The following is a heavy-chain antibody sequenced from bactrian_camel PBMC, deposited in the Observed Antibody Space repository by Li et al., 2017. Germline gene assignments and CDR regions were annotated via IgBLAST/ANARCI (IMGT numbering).Heavy chain of an antibody. J-gene: IGHJ6*01. CDR1: GIPYSGGVC. D-gene: IGHD2*01. Sequence: HVQLVESGGGSVQAGGSLRLSCAASGIPYSGGVCMGWFRQVAGKEREAVAVIDSDDTASYADSVKGRFTISQDAAKKAVYLQMSNLKPEDTGIYYCAADSTYGAYCGAIQESFAFWGQGTQVTVS. V-gene: IGHV3S53*01. CDR2: IDSDDTA. CDR3: AADSTYGAYCGAIQESFAF.